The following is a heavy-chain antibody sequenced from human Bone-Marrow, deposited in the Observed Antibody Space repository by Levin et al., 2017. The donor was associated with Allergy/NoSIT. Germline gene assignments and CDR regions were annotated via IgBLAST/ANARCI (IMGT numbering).Heavy chain of an antibody. CDR3: ARHGHQWLVSGYYYGMDV. CDR1: GSSFTSYW. J-gene: IGHJ6*02. Sequence: SGGSLRLSCKGSGSSFTSYWIGWVRQMPGKGLEWMGIIYPGDSDTRYSPSFQGQVTISADKSISTAYLQWSSLKASDTAMYYCARHGHQWLVSGYYYGMDVWGQGTTVTVSS. CDR2: IYPGDSDT. D-gene: IGHD6-19*01. V-gene: IGHV5-51*01.